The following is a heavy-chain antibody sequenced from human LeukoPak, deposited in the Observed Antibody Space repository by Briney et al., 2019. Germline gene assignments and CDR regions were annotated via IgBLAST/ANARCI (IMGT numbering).Heavy chain of an antibody. J-gene: IGHJ4*02. Sequence: SDPLSLPCAVGGRSFSGYYWSWIRQPTGKGREWLGEINHSGSNKYNQSLKSRVTISVDTSKNQFSLKLSSVTAADTAVYYCARWYYYDSSGYWYYFDYWGQGTLVTVSS. CDR1: GRSFSGYY. D-gene: IGHD3-22*01. CDR2: INHSGSN. V-gene: IGHV4-34*01. CDR3: ARWYYYDSSGYWYYFDY.